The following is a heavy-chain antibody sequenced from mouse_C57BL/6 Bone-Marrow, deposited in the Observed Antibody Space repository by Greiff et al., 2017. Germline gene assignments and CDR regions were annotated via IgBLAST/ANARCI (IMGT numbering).Heavy chain of an antibody. J-gene: IGHJ2*01. CDR2: IRLKSDNYAT. D-gene: IGHD2-2*01. CDR3: TGGGYDEEGYFDY. V-gene: IGHV6-3*01. Sequence: EVKVEESGGGLVQPGGSMKLSCVASGFTFSNYWMNWVRQSPEKGLEWVAQIRLKSDNYATHYAESVKGRFTISRDDSKSSVYLQMNNLRAEDTGIYYCTGGGYDEEGYFDYWGQGTTLTVSS. CDR1: GFTFSNYW.